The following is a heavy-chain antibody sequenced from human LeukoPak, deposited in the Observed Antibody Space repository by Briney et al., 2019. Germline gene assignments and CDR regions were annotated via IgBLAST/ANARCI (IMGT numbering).Heavy chain of an antibody. CDR2: ISGSGGST. CDR3: ASLDIVVVPAAPANWFDP. V-gene: IGHV3-23*01. CDR1: GFTFSSYA. D-gene: IGHD2-2*01. Sequence: GGSLRLSCAASGFTFSSYAMSWVRQAPGKGLEWVSAISGSGGSTYYADSVKGRFTISRDNSKNTLYLQMNSLRAEDTAVYYCASLDIVVVPAAPANWFDPWGQGTLVTVSS. J-gene: IGHJ5*02.